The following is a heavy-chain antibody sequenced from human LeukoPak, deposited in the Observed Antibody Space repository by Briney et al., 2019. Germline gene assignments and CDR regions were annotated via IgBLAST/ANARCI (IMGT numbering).Heavy chain of an antibody. J-gene: IGHJ4*02. CDR1: GFTFSSYW. V-gene: IGHV3-74*01. Sequence: GGSLRLSCAASGFTFSSYWMHWVRQAPGKGLVWVSRINSDGSSTSYADSVKGRFTISRDNTKNSLYLQMNSLRAEDTAVYYCTMIEWERWRGWGQGTLVTVSS. CDR3: TMIEWERWRG. CDR2: INSDGSST. D-gene: IGHD1-26*01.